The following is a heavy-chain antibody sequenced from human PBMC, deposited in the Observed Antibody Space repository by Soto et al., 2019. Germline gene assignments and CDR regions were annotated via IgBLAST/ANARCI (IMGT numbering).Heavy chain of an antibody. CDR3: ARDLSEGDGGQDYYDSSAWRGYYFDY. CDR1: GDSVSSNSAA. J-gene: IGHJ4*02. D-gene: IGHD3-22*01. Sequence: SQTLSLTCAISGDSVSSNSAAWNWIRQSPSRGLEWLGRTYYRSKWYNDYAVSVKSRITINPDTSKNQFSLQLNSVTPEDTAVYYCARDLSEGDGGQDYYDSSAWRGYYFDYWGQGTLVTVSS. V-gene: IGHV6-1*01. CDR2: TYYRSKWYN.